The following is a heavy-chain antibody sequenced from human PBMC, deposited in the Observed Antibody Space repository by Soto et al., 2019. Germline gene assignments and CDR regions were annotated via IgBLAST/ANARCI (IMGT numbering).Heavy chain of an antibody. D-gene: IGHD6-19*01. CDR1: GFSLSTSGVG. Sequence: QITLKESGPTLVKHTQTLTLTCTFSGFSLSTSGVGLGWIRQPPGKALEWLTVIYWDDDRRYSPSLKGSLTITKDTSKNQVVLTMTNMDPVDTGTYYCAHIRSGWGGFDPWGQGTLVTVSS. CDR2: IYWDDDR. CDR3: AHIRSGWGGFDP. V-gene: IGHV2-5*02. J-gene: IGHJ5*02.